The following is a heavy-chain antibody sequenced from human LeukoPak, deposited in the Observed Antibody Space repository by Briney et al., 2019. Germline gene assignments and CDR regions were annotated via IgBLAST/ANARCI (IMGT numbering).Heavy chain of an antibody. CDR2: IYYSGTT. Sequence: SETLSLTCTVSGGSISITTYYWGWIRRPPGKGLEWIGTIYYSGTTYYNPSLKSRVTISVDTSKNQFSLELSSMTAADTAVYYCARGPTLKYFHHWGQGTLVSVSS. V-gene: IGHV4-39*02. J-gene: IGHJ1*01. CDR1: GGSISITTYY. CDR3: ARGPTLKYFHH.